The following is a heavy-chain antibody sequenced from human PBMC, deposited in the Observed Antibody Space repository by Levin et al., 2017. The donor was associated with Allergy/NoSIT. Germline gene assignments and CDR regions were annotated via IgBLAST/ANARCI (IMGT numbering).Heavy chain of an antibody. CDR3: AKGGEPLGNYYLSVLSWSDY. CDR1: GFTFSSYG. D-gene: IGHD1-26*01. J-gene: IGHJ4*02. V-gene: IGHV3-30*18. Sequence: GGSLRLSCAASGFTFSSYGMHWVRQAPGKGLEWVAVISYDGSNKYYADSVKGRFTISRDNSKNTLYLQMNSLRAEDPAVYYCAKGGEPLGNYYLSVLSWSDYWGQGTLVTVSS. CDR2: ISYDGSNK.